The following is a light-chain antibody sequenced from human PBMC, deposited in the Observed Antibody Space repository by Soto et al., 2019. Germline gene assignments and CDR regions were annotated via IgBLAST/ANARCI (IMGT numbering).Light chain of an antibody. J-gene: IGKJ1*01. CDR2: GAS. V-gene: IGKV3-15*01. Sequence: EIVMTQSPATLSVSPGERATLSCRASRSVSSNLAWYQQKPGQAPRLLIYGASTRATGIPARFSGSGSGTDFTLTISSLQSEDFAVYYCQQYNNWLRTFGQGTKVEIK. CDR3: QQYNNWLRT. CDR1: RSVSSN.